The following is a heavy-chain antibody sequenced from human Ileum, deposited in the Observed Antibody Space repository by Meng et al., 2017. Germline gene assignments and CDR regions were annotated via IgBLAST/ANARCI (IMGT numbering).Heavy chain of an antibody. CDR2: IYYSGIT. Sequence: QGQLQEPGPGLVKPSQTLYLTCNVSGGSISSGAYYWSWIRQHPGKGLEWIGYIYYSGITYYSPSLKSLATITVDRSKNQFSLRLKSVTAADTAVYYCARAVDGGNYRGWYFDLWGRGTLVTVSS. J-gene: IGHJ2*01. CDR1: GGSISSGAYY. CDR3: ARAVDGGNYRGWYFDL. D-gene: IGHD4/OR15-4a*01. V-gene: IGHV4-31*01.